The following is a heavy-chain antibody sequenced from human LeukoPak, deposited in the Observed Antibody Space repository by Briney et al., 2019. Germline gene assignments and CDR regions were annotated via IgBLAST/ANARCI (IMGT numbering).Heavy chain of an antibody. V-gene: IGHV1-69*04. CDR2: IIPIFGIA. CDR3: AREEALVVVAATSWKLNWFDP. J-gene: IGHJ5*02. Sequence: SVKVSCKASGGTFSSYAISWVRQAPGQGLEWMGRIIPIFGIANYAQKFQGRVTITADKSTGTAYMELSSLRSEDTAVYYCAREEALVVVAATSWKLNWFDPWGQGTLVTVSS. D-gene: IGHD2-15*01. CDR1: GGTFSSYA.